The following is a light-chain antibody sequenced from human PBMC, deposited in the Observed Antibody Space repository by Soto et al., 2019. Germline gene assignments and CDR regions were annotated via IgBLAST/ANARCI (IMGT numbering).Light chain of an antibody. V-gene: IGLV2-14*01. Sequence: QSALTQPASVSGSPGQSITISCTGTSSDVGGYNYVTWYQQHPGKAPKLMIYDVSNRPSGVSNLFSGSKSGNTASLTISGLQAEDEADYYCSAYTSSSTLAFGTETKRTVL. CDR1: SSDVGGYNY. J-gene: IGLJ1*01. CDR3: SAYTSSSTLA. CDR2: DVS.